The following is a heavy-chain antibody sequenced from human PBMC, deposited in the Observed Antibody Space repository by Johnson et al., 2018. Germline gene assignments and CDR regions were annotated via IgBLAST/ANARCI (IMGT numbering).Heavy chain of an antibody. J-gene: IGHJ6*02. CDR3: ARVQGSVSAYAFDA. V-gene: IGHV1-8*01. CDR2: MNPNRYKK. CDR1: GYNFTYYD. D-gene: IGHD3-16*01. Sequence: QVQLVQSGAEVKKPGASVKLSCKASGYNFTYYDINWVRQAPGQGLEWMGWMNPNRYKKGHAQKFQGRSSMTRDSSTSTAYMDLSSLRSEDTAVYYCARVQGSVSAYAFDAWGQGTTVIVSS.